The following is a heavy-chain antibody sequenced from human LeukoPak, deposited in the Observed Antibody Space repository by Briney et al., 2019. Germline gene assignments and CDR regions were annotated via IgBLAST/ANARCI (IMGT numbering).Heavy chain of an antibody. Sequence: GGSLRLSCAASGFTFSSYGMHWVRQAPGKGLEWVAVISYDGSNKYYADSVKGRFTISRDNSKSTLYLQMNSLRAEDTAVYYCAKGGYDILYWGQGTLVTVSS. CDR1: GFTFSSYG. J-gene: IGHJ4*02. CDR2: ISYDGSNK. V-gene: IGHV3-30*18. D-gene: IGHD3-9*01. CDR3: AKGGYDILY.